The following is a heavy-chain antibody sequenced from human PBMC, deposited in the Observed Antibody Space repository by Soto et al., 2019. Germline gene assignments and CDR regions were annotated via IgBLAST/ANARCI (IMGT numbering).Heavy chain of an antibody. J-gene: IGHJ4*02. D-gene: IGHD5-18*01. CDR2: IYAGDSET. Sequence: GESLKISCEGSGYSFISYWIGWVRQMPGKGLELMGIIYAGDSETRYNPSFQGQVTISVDKPISTAYLQWSSLKDSDSAIYYCARHTSDRYGSDYWGQGTLVTVSS. V-gene: IGHV5-51*01. CDR3: ARHTSDRYGSDY. CDR1: GYSFISYW.